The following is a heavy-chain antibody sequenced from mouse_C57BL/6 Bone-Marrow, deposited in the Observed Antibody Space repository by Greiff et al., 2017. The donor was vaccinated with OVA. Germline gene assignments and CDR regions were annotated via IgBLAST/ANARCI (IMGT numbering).Heavy chain of an antibody. D-gene: IGHD2-5*01. CDR1: GYTFTDYE. J-gene: IGHJ2*01. Sequence: QVQLQQSGAELVRPGASVTLSCKASGYTFTDYEMHWVKQTPVHGLEWIGAIDPETGGTAYNQKFKGKAILTADKSSSTAYMELRSLTSEDSAVYYCTSSCSNYGDFDYWGQGTTLTVSS. CDR3: TSSCSNYGDFDY. V-gene: IGHV1-15*01. CDR2: IDPETGGT.